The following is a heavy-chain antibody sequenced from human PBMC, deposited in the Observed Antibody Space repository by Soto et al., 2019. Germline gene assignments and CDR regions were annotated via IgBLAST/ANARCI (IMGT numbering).Heavy chain of an antibody. CDR1: GLTFSSYG. D-gene: IGHD4-4*01. CDR2: ISYDGSKK. Sequence: QVYRVESGGGVVKPGRSLRLSCAVSGLTFSSYGMHWVRQAPGKGLEGVAVISYDGSKKYYADSVKGRFTISRDNSKNTVYLQMNSLRPEDTAVYYCAKSSTAEYYYYGMDVWGQGTTVTVSS. J-gene: IGHJ6*02. V-gene: IGHV3-30*18. CDR3: AKSSTAEYYYYGMDV.